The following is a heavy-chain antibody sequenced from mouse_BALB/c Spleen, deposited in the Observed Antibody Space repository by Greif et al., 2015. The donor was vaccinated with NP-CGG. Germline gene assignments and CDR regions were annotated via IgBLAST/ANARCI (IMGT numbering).Heavy chain of an antibody. J-gene: IGHJ2*01. CDR3: NSHPSSSYFDY. Sequence: EVQLHQSGAELVRSGASVKLSCTASGFNIKDYYMHWVKQRPEQGLEWIGWIDPENGDTEYAPKFQGKATMTADTSSNTAYLQLSSLTSEDTAVYYCNSHPSSSYFDYWGQGTTLTVSS. V-gene: IGHV14-4*02. CDR2: IDPENGDT. D-gene: IGHD1-1*01. CDR1: GFNIKDYY.